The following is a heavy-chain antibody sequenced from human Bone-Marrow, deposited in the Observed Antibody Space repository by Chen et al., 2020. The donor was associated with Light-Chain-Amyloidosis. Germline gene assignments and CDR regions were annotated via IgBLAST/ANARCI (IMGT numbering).Heavy chain of an antibody. J-gene: IGHJ5*01. CDR2: VYNSGST. V-gene: IGHV4-61*02. CDR3: VRDVMSTTGHRWFES. CDR1: GDSLFNDKYY. Sequence: QLQLQESGPGLVKPSETLSLTCTVSGDSLFNDKYYWHWIRRPAGKGLEWIGRVYNSGSTRYNPSLKSRITISVNTAKNQFSLNLTSVTATDTAVYYCVRDVMSTTGHRWFESWGQGTVVTVS. D-gene: IGHD1-26*01.